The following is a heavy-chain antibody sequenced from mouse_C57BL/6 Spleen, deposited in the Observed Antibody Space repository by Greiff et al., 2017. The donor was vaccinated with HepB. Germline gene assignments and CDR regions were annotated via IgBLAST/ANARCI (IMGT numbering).Heavy chain of an antibody. V-gene: IGHV5-9*01. CDR3: ARFLYYGSSYYFDY. Sequence: DVKLVESGGGLVKPGGSLKLSCAASGFTFSSYTMSWVRQTPEKRLAWVATISGGGGNTYYPDSVKGRFTISRYNAKNTLYLQMSSLRSEDTALYYCARFLYYGSSYYFDYWGQGTTLTVSS. J-gene: IGHJ2*01. D-gene: IGHD1-1*01. CDR2: ISGGGGNT. CDR1: GFTFSSYT.